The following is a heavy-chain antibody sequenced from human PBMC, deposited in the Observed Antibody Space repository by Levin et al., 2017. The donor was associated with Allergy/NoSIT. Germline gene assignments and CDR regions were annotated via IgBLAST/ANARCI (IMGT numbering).Heavy chain of an antibody. CDR2: ISGNDGGT. CDR3: ARGLNIAVRTPLDY. CDR1: GFTFSNYA. D-gene: IGHD6-19*01. J-gene: IGHJ4*02. V-gene: IGHV3-23*01. Sequence: GGSLRLSCAASGFTFSNYAMNWVRQAPGKGLEWVSVISGNDGGTYYADSVKGRFTISRDNSKNTLYLQMNSLRADDTAVYYCARGLNIAVRTPLDYWGQGTLVTVSS.